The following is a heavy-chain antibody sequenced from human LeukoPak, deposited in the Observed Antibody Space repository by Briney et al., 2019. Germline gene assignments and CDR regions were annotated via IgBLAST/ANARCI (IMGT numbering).Heavy chain of an antibody. J-gene: IGHJ4*02. CDR2: ISYDGSNK. Sequence: PGRSLRLSCTASGFTFSSYTIHWVRQAPGKRLEWVAVISYDGSNKYYADSVKGRFTISRDNSKNTLYLQMNSLRAEDTAVYYCASIHSKYVPFDSWGQGTLVTVSS. CDR3: ASIHSKYVPFDS. CDR1: GFTFSSYT. V-gene: IGHV3-30*04. D-gene: IGHD4-11*01.